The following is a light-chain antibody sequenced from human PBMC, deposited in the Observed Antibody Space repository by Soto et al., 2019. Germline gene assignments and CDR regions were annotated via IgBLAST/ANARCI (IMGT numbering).Light chain of an antibody. CDR2: AAS. Sequence: DIQMTQSPSSLSASIGDRVTITCRASQSISSYLNWFQQKPGEAPKLLIQAASSLQSGVPSRFSGSGSGTGFTLTINSLQPEEFAVYSCQQSYSAPVTFGQGTKL. V-gene: IGKV1-39*01. J-gene: IGKJ2*01. CDR3: QQSYSAPVT. CDR1: QSISSY.